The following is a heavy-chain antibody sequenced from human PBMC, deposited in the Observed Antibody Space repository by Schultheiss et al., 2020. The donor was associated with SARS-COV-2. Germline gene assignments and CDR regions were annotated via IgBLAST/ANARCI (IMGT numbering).Heavy chain of an antibody. V-gene: IGHV1-46*01. CDR2: INPSGGST. CDR1: DYTFTSFG. CDR3: ARDPLLGYGDYFDY. J-gene: IGHJ4*02. D-gene: IGHD4-17*01. Sequence: ASVKVSCKASDYTFTSFGISWVRQAPGQGLEWMGIINPSGGSTSYAQTFQGRVTITADESTSTAYMELSSLRSEDTAVYYCARDPLLGYGDYFDYWGQGTLVTVSS.